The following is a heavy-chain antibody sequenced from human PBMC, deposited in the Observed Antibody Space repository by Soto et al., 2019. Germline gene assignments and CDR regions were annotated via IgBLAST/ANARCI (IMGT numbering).Heavy chain of an antibody. D-gene: IGHD2-8*01. CDR3: ARVGKCCTNGVCSFYGMDL. V-gene: IGHV1-18*01. Sequence: QVQLVQSGAEVKKPGASVKVSCKASGYTFTSYGISGVRQAPGQELEWMGWISAYNGNTNYAQKFQGRVTMTTDTSTSTADMELRSLRSDDTAVYDCARVGKCCTNGVCSFYGMDLWGQGTTVTVSS. CDR2: ISAYNGNT. CDR1: GYTFTSYG. J-gene: IGHJ6*02.